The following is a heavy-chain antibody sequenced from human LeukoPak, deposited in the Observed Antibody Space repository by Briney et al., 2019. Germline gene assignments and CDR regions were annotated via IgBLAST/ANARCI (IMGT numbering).Heavy chain of an antibody. CDR1: GFTFSSYS. J-gene: IGHJ4*02. CDR2: ISSSSSYI. Sequence: GGSLRLSCAASGFTFSSYSMNWVRQAPGKGLEWVSSISSSSSYIYYADSVKGRFTISRDNAKNSLYLQMNSLRAEDTAVYYCARELLAVAGNGFDYWGQGTLATVSS. CDR3: ARELLAVAGNGFDY. V-gene: IGHV3-21*01. D-gene: IGHD6-19*01.